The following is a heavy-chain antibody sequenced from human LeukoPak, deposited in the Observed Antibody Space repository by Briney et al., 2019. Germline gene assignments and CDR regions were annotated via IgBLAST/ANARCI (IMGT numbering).Heavy chain of an antibody. J-gene: IGHJ3*02. CDR3: ARVQYDTSGFYNAFDI. D-gene: IGHD3-22*01. Sequence: RPGGSLRLSCAASGFMFDEYGMTWVRQVPGKGLEWVSGINWNGANTGYGDSVKGRFTVSRDNAKNSLHLHVRSLRAEDTALYYCARVQYDTSGFYNAFDIWGQGTMVIVSS. CDR2: INWNGANT. V-gene: IGHV3-20*04. CDR1: GFMFDEYG.